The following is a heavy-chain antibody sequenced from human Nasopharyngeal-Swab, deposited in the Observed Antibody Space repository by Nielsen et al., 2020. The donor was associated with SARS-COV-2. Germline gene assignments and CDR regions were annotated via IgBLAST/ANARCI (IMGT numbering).Heavy chain of an antibody. Sequence: WVRQAPGQGLGWMGWIDTNTGNPTYAQGFTGRFVFSLDTSVSTAYLQISSLKAEDTAMYYCATGLLGYTYAFGNWGQGTLVTVSS. V-gene: IGHV7-4-1*02. D-gene: IGHD5-18*01. J-gene: IGHJ4*02. CDR3: ATGLLGYTYAFGN. CDR2: IDTNTGNP.